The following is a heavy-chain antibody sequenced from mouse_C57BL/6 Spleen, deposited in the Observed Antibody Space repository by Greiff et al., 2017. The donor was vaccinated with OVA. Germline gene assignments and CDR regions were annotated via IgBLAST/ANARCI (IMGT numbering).Heavy chain of an antibody. CDR3: ARWGSDY. Sequence: EVQLQQSGPELVKPGASVKISCKASGYSFTGYYMNWVKQSPEKSLEWIGEINPSTGGTTYNQKFKAKATLTVDKSSSTAYMQLKSLTSEDAAVYYCARWGSDYWGQGTTRTVSS. CDR2: INPSTGGT. CDR1: GYSFTGYY. V-gene: IGHV1-42*01. J-gene: IGHJ2*01.